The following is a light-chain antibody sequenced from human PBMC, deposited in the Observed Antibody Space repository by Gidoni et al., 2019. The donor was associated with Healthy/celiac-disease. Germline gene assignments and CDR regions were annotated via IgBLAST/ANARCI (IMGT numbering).Light chain of an antibody. CDR2: DAS. Sequence: TLLTQSPATLSFSTVAISTRSCRASKSVSSYLDWYQQKPGKGSSLLIYDASNLATGIPARFSGRGSGTDFTLPIISLDPEDFVVSYCQQRRNWPPGFTFGPGTKVDIK. V-gene: IGKV3-11*01. CDR1: KSVSSY. CDR3: QQRRNWPPGFT. J-gene: IGKJ3*01.